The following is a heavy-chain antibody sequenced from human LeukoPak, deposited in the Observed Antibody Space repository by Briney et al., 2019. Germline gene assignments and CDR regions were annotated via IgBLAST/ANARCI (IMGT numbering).Heavy chain of an antibody. CDR1: GGSFSGYY. CDR2: INHSGST. D-gene: IGHD2-2*01. J-gene: IGHJ4*02. CDR3: AGAQPTASRLANLRY. V-gene: IGHV4-34*01. Sequence: KPPETLSLTCAVYGGSFSGYYWSWIRQPPGKGLEWIGEINHSGSTNYNPSLKSRVTISVDTSKNQFSLKLSSVTAADTAVYYCAGAQPTASRLANLRYWGQGTLVTVSS.